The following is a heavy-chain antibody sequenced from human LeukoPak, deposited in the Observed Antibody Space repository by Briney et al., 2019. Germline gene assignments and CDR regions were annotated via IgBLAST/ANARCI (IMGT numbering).Heavy chain of an antibody. D-gene: IGHD2-15*01. J-gene: IGHJ4*02. Sequence: SETLSLTCTVSGGPISGYYWSWIRQPPGKELEWIAYIHYSGNTNYNPSLKNRVPVSVDTSKTQFSLRLSSVTAADTAVYYCARHTRKGGAEVMDFWGKGTLVTVSS. CDR2: IHYSGNT. CDR3: ARHTRKGGAEVMDF. CDR1: GGPISGYY. V-gene: IGHV4-59*08.